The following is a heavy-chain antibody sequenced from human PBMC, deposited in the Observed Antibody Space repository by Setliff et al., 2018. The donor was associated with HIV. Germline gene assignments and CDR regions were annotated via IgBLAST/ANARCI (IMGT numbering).Heavy chain of an antibody. J-gene: IGHJ6*02. CDR2: IYASGST. Sequence: PSETLSLTCTVSGGSISSGNFYWSWIRQSAGKGLEWIGRIYASGSTSYNPSLKSRVTMSADTSKNQFSLKLSSVTAADTAVYYCARAGIVVPSAATFTYYYYTMDVWGQGTTVTV. V-gene: IGHV4-61*02. CDR1: GGSISSGNFY. D-gene: IGHD2-2*01. CDR3: ARAGIVVPSAATFTYYYYTMDV.